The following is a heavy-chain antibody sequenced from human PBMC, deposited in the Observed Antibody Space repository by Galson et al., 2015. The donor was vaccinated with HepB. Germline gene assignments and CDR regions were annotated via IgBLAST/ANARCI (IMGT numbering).Heavy chain of an antibody. V-gene: IGHV3-21*01. CDR3: ARELQGGNYYDFWSGRNWFDP. Sequence: SLRLSCAASGFTFSSSSMNWVRQAPGKGLECVSSISSSSSYIYYADSVKGRFTISRDNAKNSLYLQMNSLRAEDTDVYYCARELQGGNYYDFWSGRNWFDPWGQGTLVTVSS. CDR2: ISSSSSYI. D-gene: IGHD3-3*01. CDR1: GFTFSSSS. J-gene: IGHJ5*02.